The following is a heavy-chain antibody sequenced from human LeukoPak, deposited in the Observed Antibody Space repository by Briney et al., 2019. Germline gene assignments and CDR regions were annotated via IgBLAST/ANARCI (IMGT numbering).Heavy chain of an antibody. CDR1: GFSLSNYW. D-gene: IGHD7-27*01. Sequence: GGSLRLSCAASGFSLSNYWRIWVGQAAGMETPWVASIKQVGSEKNYVVSVKGRLSISRDNAKNSLILQLDSVRDEDRAVCCVAREVWAPFDSWAQRTLVSVSS. J-gene: IGHJ4*02. V-gene: IGHV3-7*01. CDR3: AREVWAPFDS. CDR2: IKQVGSEK.